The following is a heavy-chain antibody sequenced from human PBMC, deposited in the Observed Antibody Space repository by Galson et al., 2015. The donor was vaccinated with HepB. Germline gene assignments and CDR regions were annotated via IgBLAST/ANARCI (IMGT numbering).Heavy chain of an antibody. V-gene: IGHV3-23*01. D-gene: IGHD4-17*01. CDR1: GFTFSSYA. Sequence: SLRLSCAASGFTFSSYAMSWVRQAPGKGLEWVSAISGSGGSTYYADSVKGRFTISRDNSKNTLYLQMNSLRAEDTAVYYCAKGMTTVTRRRSLGFDPWGQGTLVTVSS. J-gene: IGHJ5*02. CDR3: AKGMTTVTRRRSLGFDP. CDR2: ISGSGGST.